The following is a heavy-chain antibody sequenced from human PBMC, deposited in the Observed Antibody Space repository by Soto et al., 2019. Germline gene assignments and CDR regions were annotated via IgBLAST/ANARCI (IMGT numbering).Heavy chain of an antibody. CDR2: IYPGDSET. CDR1: GYSFTSYW. CDR3: ARHYMANYYDSSGYSDY. Sequence: PGESLKISCQGSGYSFTSYWIGWVRQMPGKGLEWMGIIYPGDSETRYSPSFQGQVTISADRSSTAYLQWDSLKASDTAMYYCARHYMANYYDSSGYSDYWGQGTLVTVSS. V-gene: IGHV5-51*01. D-gene: IGHD3-22*01. J-gene: IGHJ4*02.